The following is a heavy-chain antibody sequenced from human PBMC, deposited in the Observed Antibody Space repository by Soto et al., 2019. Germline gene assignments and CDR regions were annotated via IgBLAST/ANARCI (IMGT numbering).Heavy chain of an antibody. V-gene: IGHV1-3*01. CDR1: GYTFTSYA. J-gene: IGHJ5*02. CDR2: INAGNGNT. CDR3: ARAGRSFYNWLDP. Sequence: ASVKVSCKASGYTFTSYAMHWVRQAPGQRLEWMGWINAGNGNTKYSQKFQGRVTITRDTSASTAYMELSSLRSEDTAVYYCARAGRSFYNWLDPWGQGTLDTVSS.